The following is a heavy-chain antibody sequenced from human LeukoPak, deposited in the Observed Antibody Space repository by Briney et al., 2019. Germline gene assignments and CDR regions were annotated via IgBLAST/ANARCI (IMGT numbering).Heavy chain of an antibody. V-gene: IGHV3-23*01. CDR1: GFTFSSYA. D-gene: IGHD2-21*02. Sequence: GGSLRLSCAASGFTFSSYAMTWVRQAPGKGLEWVSAIGGRGDNTYYADSVRGRFTISRDNSESTLYLQMSSLRAEDTAIYYCAKNGGDSYGTGHFDYWGQGTLVTVSS. J-gene: IGHJ4*02. CDR2: IGGRGDNT. CDR3: AKNGGDSYGTGHFDY.